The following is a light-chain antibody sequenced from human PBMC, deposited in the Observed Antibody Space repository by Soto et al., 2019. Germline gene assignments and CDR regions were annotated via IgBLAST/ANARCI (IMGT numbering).Light chain of an antibody. J-gene: IGLJ2*01. CDR1: SSDVGGYNY. Sequence: QSALTQPPSASGSPGQSVTLSCTGTSSDVGGYNYVSWYQQHPGKAPKLMIYEVSKRPSGVPDRFSGSKSGNTASLTVSGLQAEDEADYYWTSYAGSNNVVFGGGTQLTVL. V-gene: IGLV2-8*01. CDR2: EVS. CDR3: TSYAGSNNVV.